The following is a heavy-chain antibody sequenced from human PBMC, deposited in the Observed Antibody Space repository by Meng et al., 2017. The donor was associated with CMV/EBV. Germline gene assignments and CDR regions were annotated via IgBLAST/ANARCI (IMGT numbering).Heavy chain of an antibody. J-gene: IGHJ2*01. Sequence: QVQLGXXXXXXFQXGXXXRLSCAASGFTFSSYAMHWVRQAPGKGLEWVAVISYDGSNKYYADSVKGRFTISRDNSKNTLYLQMNSLRAEDTAVYYCARVRGGYFDLWGRGTLVTVSS. CDR3: ARVRGGYFDL. D-gene: IGHD5-12*01. CDR1: GFTFSSYA. V-gene: IGHV3-30-3*01. CDR2: ISYDGSNK.